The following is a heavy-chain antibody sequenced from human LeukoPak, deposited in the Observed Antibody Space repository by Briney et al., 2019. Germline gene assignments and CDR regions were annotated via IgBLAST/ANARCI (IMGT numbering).Heavy chain of an antibody. CDR2: IYYGGST. CDR1: GGSISSYY. CDR3: ARAVVGPLMVNYFDY. J-gene: IGHJ4*02. Sequence: PSETLSLTCTVSGGSISSYYWSWIRQPPGKGLEWIGYIYYGGSTNYNPSLKSRVTISVDTSKNQFSLKLSSVTAADTAVYYCARAVVGPLMVNYFDYWGQGTLVTVSS. D-gene: IGHD2-8*01. V-gene: IGHV4-59*01.